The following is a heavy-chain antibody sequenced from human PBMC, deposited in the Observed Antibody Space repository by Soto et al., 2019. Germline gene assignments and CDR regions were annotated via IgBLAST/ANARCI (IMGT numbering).Heavy chain of an antibody. J-gene: IGHJ6*02. Sequence: PRGSLRLSCAASGFTCSSYWMSWFRQAPGKGREWVANIRQDGSEKWYVDSMKGRFTISRDNAKNSLYLQMNSLRAENTTVYYCASSYFDWLSPLYYGMDDWGQATTVTVSS. V-gene: IGHV3-7*01. CDR3: ASSYFDWLSPLYYGMDD. CDR2: IRQDGSEK. CDR1: GFTCSSYW. D-gene: IGHD3-9*01.